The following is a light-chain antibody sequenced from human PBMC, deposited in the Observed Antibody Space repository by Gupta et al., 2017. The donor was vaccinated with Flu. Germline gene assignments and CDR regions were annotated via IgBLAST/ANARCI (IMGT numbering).Light chain of an antibody. CDR2: EDN. V-gene: IGLV6-57*03. J-gene: IGLJ2*01. CDR3: QSYDSGNRDVV. Sequence: FLLIQPHSVSESPGKTVTISCTRSSGNIATNYVQWYQQRPGSAPTTVIYEDNQRHSEGPDRVSGSIDSSSNSASLTISGLKTEDEADYFCQSYDSGNRDVVFGGGTKLTVL. CDR1: SGNIATNY.